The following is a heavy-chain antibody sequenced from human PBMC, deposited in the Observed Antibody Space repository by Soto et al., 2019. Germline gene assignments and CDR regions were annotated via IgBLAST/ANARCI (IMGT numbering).Heavy chain of an antibody. CDR1: GFTFSSYA. V-gene: IGHV3-23*01. CDR3: ANYPGAARVDY. Sequence: GGSLRLSCAASGFTFSSYAMSWVRQAPGKGLEWVSAISGSGGSTYYADSVKGRFTISRDNSKNTLYLQMNSLRAEDTAVYCCANYPGAARVDYWGQGTLVTVSS. D-gene: IGHD6-6*01. J-gene: IGHJ4*02. CDR2: ISGSGGST.